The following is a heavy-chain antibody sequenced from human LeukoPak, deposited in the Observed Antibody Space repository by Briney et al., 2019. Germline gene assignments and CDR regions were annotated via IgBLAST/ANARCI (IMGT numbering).Heavy chain of an antibody. Sequence: SETLSLTCTVPGGSIGSDCYWGWVRQPPGNGLEWIGAIYRNGDTYYNPSLKSRVTISLDTSKNQFSLRLNSVTAADTAVYSCARAKRDYYDNSGYESYYYYMDVWGKGTTVTVSS. CDR2: IYRNGDT. D-gene: IGHD3-22*01. V-gene: IGHV4-38-2*02. CDR3: ARAKRDYYDNSGYESYYYYMDV. CDR1: GGSIGSDCY. J-gene: IGHJ6*03.